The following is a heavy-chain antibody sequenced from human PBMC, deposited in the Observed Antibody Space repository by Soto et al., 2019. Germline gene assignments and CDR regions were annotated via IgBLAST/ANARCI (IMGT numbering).Heavy chain of an antibody. Sequence: GASVKVSCKASGGTFSSYAISWVRQAPGQGLEWMGGIIPIFGTANYAQKFQGRVTITADESTSTAYMELSSLRSEDTAVYYCASGDCSSTSCYRRGRMVTLITYYYYGMDVWGQGTTVTVSS. J-gene: IGHJ6*02. D-gene: IGHD2-2*01. CDR1: GGTFSSYA. V-gene: IGHV1-69*13. CDR2: IIPIFGTA. CDR3: ASGDCSSTSCYRRGRMVTLITYYYYGMDV.